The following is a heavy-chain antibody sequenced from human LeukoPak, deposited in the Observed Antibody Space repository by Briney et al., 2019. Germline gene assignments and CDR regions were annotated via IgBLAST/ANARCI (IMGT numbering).Heavy chain of an antibody. J-gene: IGHJ4*02. D-gene: IGHD3-16*02. V-gene: IGHV5-51*01. Sequence: GESLKISCKGSGYSFTSYCIVWVRQMPGKGLEWMGVIYPRDSDIRYSPSFQGQVTLSADKSTSTAYLQWSSLKASDTAIYYCARPLTVWGSYRYTLDFWGQGTLVTVSS. CDR3: ARPLTVWGSYRYTLDF. CDR2: IYPRDSDI. CDR1: GYSFTSYC.